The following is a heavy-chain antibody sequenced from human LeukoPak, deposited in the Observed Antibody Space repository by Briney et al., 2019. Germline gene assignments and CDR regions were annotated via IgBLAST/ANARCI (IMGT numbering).Heavy chain of an antibody. D-gene: IGHD3-10*01. CDR3: ARVVGFGEFYNWFDP. CDR1: GFSFDDYG. Sequence: GGSLRLSCVASGFSFDDYGMIWVRQFPGKGLEWVSGINWSGGSTGYADFVKGRFTISRGNAKKSLYLQMSSLRDEDTAFYYCARVVGFGEFYNWFDPWGQGTLVTVSS. CDR2: INWSGGST. V-gene: IGHV3-20*04. J-gene: IGHJ5*02.